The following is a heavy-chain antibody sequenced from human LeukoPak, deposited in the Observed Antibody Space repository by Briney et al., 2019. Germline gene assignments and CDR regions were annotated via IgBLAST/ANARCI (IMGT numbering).Heavy chain of an antibody. CDR3: AKELEGGYSYGAVDY. CDR1: GFTFSSYA. Sequence: GSLSLSCAGSGFTFSSYAMSWVRQAPGKGLEWVSALNGSGGSTYYADSVKGRFTISRDNSKNTLYLQMNSLRAEDTAVYYCAKELEGGYSYGAVDYWGQGTLVTVSS. D-gene: IGHD5-18*01. V-gene: IGHV3-23*01. J-gene: IGHJ4*02. CDR2: LNGSGGST.